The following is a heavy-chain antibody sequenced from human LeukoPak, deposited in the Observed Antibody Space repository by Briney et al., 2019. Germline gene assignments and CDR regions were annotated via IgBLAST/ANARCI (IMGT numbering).Heavy chain of an antibody. CDR3: ARDSRGYFDY. CDR1: GFTFSTYV. Sequence: PGGSLRLSCAASGFTFSTYVMHWVRQAPGKGLEWVAVMSYDGSNKNYADSVKGRFTISRDNSKNTLYLQMNSLRAEDTAVYYCARDSRGYFDYWGQGTLVTVSS. CDR2: MSYDGSNK. J-gene: IGHJ4*02. V-gene: IGHV3-30*03.